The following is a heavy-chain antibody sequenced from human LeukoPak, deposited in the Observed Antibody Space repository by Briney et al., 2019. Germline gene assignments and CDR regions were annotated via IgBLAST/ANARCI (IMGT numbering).Heavy chain of an antibody. CDR1: GGSISSSSYY. Sequence: SETLPLTCTVSGGSISSSSYYWGWIRQPPGKGLEWIGSIYYSGSTYYNPSLKSRVTISVDTSKNQFSLKLSSVTAADTAVYYCARDLTVGAPNWFDPWGQGTLVTVSS. V-gene: IGHV4-39*07. CDR3: ARDLTVGAPNWFDP. D-gene: IGHD1-26*01. J-gene: IGHJ5*02. CDR2: IYYSGST.